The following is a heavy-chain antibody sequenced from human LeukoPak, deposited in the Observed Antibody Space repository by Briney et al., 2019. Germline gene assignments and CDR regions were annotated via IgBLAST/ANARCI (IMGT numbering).Heavy chain of an antibody. V-gene: IGHV3-23*01. Sequence: PGGSLRLFCAACGLTFSSYAMSWVRQAPGKGLEWVSAISGSGGSTYYADSVKGRFTISRDNSKNTLYLQMNSLRAEDTAVYYCAKALGIDYYDSSGYYVNDYWGQGTLVTVSS. CDR1: GLTFSSYA. D-gene: IGHD3-22*01. CDR2: ISGSGGST. CDR3: AKALGIDYYDSSGYYVNDY. J-gene: IGHJ4*02.